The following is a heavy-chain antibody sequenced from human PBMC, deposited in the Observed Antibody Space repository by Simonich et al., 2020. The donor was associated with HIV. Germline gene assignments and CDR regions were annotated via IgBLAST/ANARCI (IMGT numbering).Heavy chain of an antibody. J-gene: IGHJ4*02. V-gene: IGHV4-34*01. CDR3: ARLRGDRYDY. CDR1: VGSFSGYY. Sequence: QVQLQQWGAGLLKPSETLSLTCAVYVGSFSGYYWTWIRQPPGKGLEWIEESNHSWSTNYNPSLKSRVTMSVDTSKNQFSRKLNSVTAADTAIYYCARLRGDRYDYWGQGTLVTVSS. D-gene: IGHD2-21*02. CDR2: SNHSWST.